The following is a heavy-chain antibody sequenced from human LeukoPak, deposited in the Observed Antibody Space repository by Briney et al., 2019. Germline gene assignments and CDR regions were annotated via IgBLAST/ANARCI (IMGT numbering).Heavy chain of an antibody. V-gene: IGHV3-30*03. J-gene: IGHJ4*02. Sequence: PGGSLRLSCAASGLTFRDYGMHWVRQAPGKGLEWVAIISYDGSNKYYADSVRGRFTISKDNSQNTLYLQMNSLRAEDTAVYYCASHRGDYATGYFDYWGQGTLVTVSS. CDR1: GLTFRDYG. CDR3: ASHRGDYATGYFDY. CDR2: ISYDGSNK. D-gene: IGHD1-1*01.